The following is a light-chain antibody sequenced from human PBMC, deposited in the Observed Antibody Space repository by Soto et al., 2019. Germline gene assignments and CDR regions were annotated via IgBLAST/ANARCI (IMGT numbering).Light chain of an antibody. Sequence: EVVLTQSPATLSLSPGETATLSCRASQSFGSSLAWYQQKPGQAPRLLIHHASTRAAGIPARFSGSGSGTDFSLTISSLEPEDFATYYCLQYNSYPWTFGQGTKVEIK. CDR1: QSFGSS. CDR2: HAS. V-gene: IGKV3-11*01. CDR3: LQYNSYPWT. J-gene: IGKJ1*01.